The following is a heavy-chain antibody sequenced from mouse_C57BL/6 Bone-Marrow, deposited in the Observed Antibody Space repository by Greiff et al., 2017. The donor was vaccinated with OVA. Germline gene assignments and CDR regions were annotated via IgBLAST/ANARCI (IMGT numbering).Heavy chain of an antibody. D-gene: IGHD1-1*01. CDR2: ISGGGGNT. CDR3: ARRYYYGSSDEGAMDY. V-gene: IGHV5-9*01. Sequence: EVKLVESGGGLVKPGGSLKLSCAASGFTFSSYTMSWVRQTPEKRLEWVATISGGGGNTYYPDSVKGRFTISRDNAKNTLYLQMSSLRSEDTALYYCARRYYYGSSDEGAMDYWGQGTSVTVSS. CDR1: GFTFSSYT. J-gene: IGHJ4*01.